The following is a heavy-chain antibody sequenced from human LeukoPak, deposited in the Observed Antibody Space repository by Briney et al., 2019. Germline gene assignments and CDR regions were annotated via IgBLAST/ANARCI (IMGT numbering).Heavy chain of an antibody. D-gene: IGHD6-6*01. J-gene: IGHJ4*02. CDR3: ARRSPRPASSNDY. Sequence: SETLSLTCTVSGVSISNYYWSWIRQPAGKGLEWIGRIYTSGSTKYNPSLKSRVTISVDKSKNQFSLKLSSVTAADTAVYYCARRSPRPASSNDYWGQGTLVTVSS. CDR1: GVSISNYY. V-gene: IGHV4-4*07. CDR2: IYTSGST.